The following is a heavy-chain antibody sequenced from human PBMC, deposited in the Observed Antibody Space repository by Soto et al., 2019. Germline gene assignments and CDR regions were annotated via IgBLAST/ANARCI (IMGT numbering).Heavy chain of an antibody. CDR1: GYPFTSYG. CDR3: ARGRIVASIHDAFEI. J-gene: IGHJ3*02. D-gene: IGHD5-12*01. Sequence: QGQLLQSGDEVKTPWSSVRVSCRASGYPFTSYGISWVRQAPGQGLEWVAWISAYNVKGDTAQKFQDIVTMTLDTSTDTAHMDLGDLTSADTAVYYCARGRIVASIHDAFEIWGQGTKVTVSS. V-gene: IGHV1-18*01. CDR2: ISAYNVKG.